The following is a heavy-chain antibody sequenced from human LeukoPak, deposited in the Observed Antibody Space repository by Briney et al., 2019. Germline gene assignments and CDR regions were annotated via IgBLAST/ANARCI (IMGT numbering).Heavy chain of an antibody. CDR3: ARLTFRYCSGGSCSQFDY. D-gene: IGHD2-15*01. V-gene: IGHV1-18*01. Sequence: ASVKVSCKASGYTFTSYGISWVRQAPGQGLEWMGWISAYNGNTNYAQKFQGRVTITADESTSTAYMELSSLRSEDTAVYYCARLTFRYCSGGSCSQFDYWGQGTLVTVSS. CDR2: ISAYNGNT. CDR1: GYTFTSYG. J-gene: IGHJ4*02.